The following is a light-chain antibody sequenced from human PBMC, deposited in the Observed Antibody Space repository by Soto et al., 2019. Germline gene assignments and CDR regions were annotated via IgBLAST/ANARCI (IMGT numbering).Light chain of an antibody. V-gene: IGLV2-14*01. J-gene: IGLJ2*01. Sequence: QSALTQPASVSGSPGRSITISCTGTSSDVGGYNYVSWYQQHPGKAPKLMIYVVSNRPSGVSNRFSGSKSGNTASLTISGLQAEDEAAYYCSSYTTSSTLVFGGGTKLTVL. CDR3: SSYTTSSTLV. CDR1: SSDVGGYNY. CDR2: VVS.